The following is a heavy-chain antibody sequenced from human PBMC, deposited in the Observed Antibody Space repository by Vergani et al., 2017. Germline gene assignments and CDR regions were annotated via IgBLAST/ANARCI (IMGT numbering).Heavy chain of an antibody. Sequence: QVQLLQSGAELNQPPSSLPLSXTPSLCPFPPYPLRWLRPPPGQGLLFMGWIIPILGIANYAQKFQGRVTITADKSTSTAYMELSSLRSEDTAVYYCARSVGSGWYSGKGWFDPWGQGTLVTVSS. CDR3: ARSVGSGWYSGKGWFDP. CDR2: IIPILGIA. D-gene: IGHD6-19*01. CDR1: LCPFPPYP. J-gene: IGHJ5*02. V-gene: IGHV1-69*04.